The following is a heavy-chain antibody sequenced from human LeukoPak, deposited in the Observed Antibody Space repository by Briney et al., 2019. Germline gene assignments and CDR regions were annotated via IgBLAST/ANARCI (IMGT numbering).Heavy chain of an antibody. D-gene: IGHD4-17*01. CDR3: ATPPTVTRNY. V-gene: IGHV3-23*01. CDR1: GFTVSSNY. J-gene: IGHJ4*02. CDR2: ISGSGGRT. Sequence: GSLRLSCAASGFTVSSNYMSWVRQAPGKGLEWVSSISGSGGRTHYADSVRGRFTISRDNSKNTLYLQMDSLRAEDTAVYYCATPPTVTRNYWGQGTLVTVSS.